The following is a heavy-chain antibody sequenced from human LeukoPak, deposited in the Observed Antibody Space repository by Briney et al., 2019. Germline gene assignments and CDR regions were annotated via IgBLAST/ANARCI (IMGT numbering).Heavy chain of an antibody. CDR2: IDPSDSYS. Sequence: GESLKISCEASGYSFTSYWITWVRQMPGKGLEWMGRIDPSDSYSNYSPSFQGHVTTSADKSISTVYLQWRSLKASDTAMYYCARHRDGYNHTFDYWGQGTLVTVSS. V-gene: IGHV5-10-1*01. J-gene: IGHJ4*02. CDR3: ARHRDGYNHTFDY. D-gene: IGHD5-24*01. CDR1: GYSFTSYW.